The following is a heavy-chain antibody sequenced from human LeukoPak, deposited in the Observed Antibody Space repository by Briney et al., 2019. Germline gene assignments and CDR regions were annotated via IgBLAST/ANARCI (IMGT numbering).Heavy chain of an antibody. D-gene: IGHD1-1*01. CDR1: GFTFSSYA. CDR3: ARWRGRQSEFDY. CDR2: ISYDGSNK. J-gene: IGHJ4*02. V-gene: IGHV3-30*04. Sequence: PGGSLRLSCAASGFTFSSYAMHWVRQAPGKGLEWVAVISYDGSNKYYADSVKGRFTISRDNSKNTLYLQMNRLRVEDTAVYYCARWRGRQSEFDYWGQGTLVTVSS.